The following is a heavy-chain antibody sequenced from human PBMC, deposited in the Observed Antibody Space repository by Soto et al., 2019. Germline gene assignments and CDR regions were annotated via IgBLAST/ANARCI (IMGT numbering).Heavy chain of an antibody. CDR3: AKGSIEYSASVDN. Sequence: VQLLESGGGLVQPGGSLRLSCAASGFSFSSYAMVWVRQAPGKGLEWVSVISARGGSSYFADSVKGRFTISRDNSKNVLSLEMNSLRADDTALYFCAKGSIEYSASVDNWGQGTLVLVSS. V-gene: IGHV3-23*01. D-gene: IGHD5-12*01. J-gene: IGHJ4*02. CDR1: GFSFSSYA. CDR2: ISARGGSS.